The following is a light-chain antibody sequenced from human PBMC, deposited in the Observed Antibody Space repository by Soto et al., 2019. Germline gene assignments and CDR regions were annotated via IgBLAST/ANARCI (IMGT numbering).Light chain of an antibody. CDR3: QQYDSFSVT. J-gene: IGKJ5*01. V-gene: IGKV1-39*01. Sequence: DIHLTQSPSSLSVSVGDRVTITCRASQSISSFLNWYQQRPGKAPKLLIYVASTLQNGVPSRFSGSGSGTEFRLTSSTMQPDDFATYYCQQYDSFSVTFGQGTRLEIK. CDR2: VAS. CDR1: QSISSF.